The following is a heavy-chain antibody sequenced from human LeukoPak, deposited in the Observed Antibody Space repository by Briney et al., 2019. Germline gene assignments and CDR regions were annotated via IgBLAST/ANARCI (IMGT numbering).Heavy chain of an antibody. D-gene: IGHD3-22*01. Sequence: SETLSLTCTVSGGSISGYYWSWIRQPPGKGLEWIAYIHYSGSTKYNPSLKSRVTISVDTSKNQLSLKLSSVTAADTAVYYCAREPGFDSSGYLNWFDPWGQGTLVTVSS. V-gene: IGHV4-59*01. J-gene: IGHJ5*02. CDR2: IHYSGST. CDR1: GGSISGYY. CDR3: AREPGFDSSGYLNWFDP.